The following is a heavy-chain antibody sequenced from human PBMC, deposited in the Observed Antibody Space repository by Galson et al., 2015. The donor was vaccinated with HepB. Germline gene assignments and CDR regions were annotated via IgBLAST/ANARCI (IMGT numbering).Heavy chain of an antibody. CDR2: INHSGST. CDR1: GGSFSGYY. J-gene: IGHJ3*02. D-gene: IGHD4-17*01. Sequence: QVQLQESGPGLVKPSETLSLTCAVYGGSFSGYYWSWIRQPPGKGLEWIGEINHSGSTNYNPSLKSRVTISVDTSKNQFSLKLSSVTAADTAVYYCARGMWGDYDAFDIWGQGTMVTVSS. CDR3: ARGMWGDYDAFDI. V-gene: IGHV4-34*01.